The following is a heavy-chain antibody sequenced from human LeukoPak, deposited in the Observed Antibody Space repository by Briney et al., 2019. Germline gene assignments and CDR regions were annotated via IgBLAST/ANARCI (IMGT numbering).Heavy chain of an antibody. Sequence: ASVKVSCKASGYTFTSYDINWVRQATGQGLEWMGWMNPNSGNTGYAQKFQGRVTITRNTSISTAYMELSSLRSEDTAVYYCARVDTGWSLADWYFDLWGRGTLVTVSS. CDR1: GYTFTSYD. CDR2: MNPNSGNT. CDR3: ARVDTGWSLADWYFDL. J-gene: IGHJ2*01. D-gene: IGHD5-18*01. V-gene: IGHV1-8*03.